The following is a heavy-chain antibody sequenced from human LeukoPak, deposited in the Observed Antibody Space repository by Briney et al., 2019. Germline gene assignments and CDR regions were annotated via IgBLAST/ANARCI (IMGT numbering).Heavy chain of an antibody. Sequence: PSETLSLTCAVYGGSFSGYYWSWIRQPPGKGLEWIGEINHSGSTNYNPSLKSRVTISVDTSKNQFSLKLSSVTAADTAVYYCARDKGTRLDYYYGMDVWGQGTTVTVSS. CDR2: INHSGST. V-gene: IGHV4-34*01. CDR1: GGSFSGYY. CDR3: ARDKGTRLDYYYGMDV. J-gene: IGHJ6*02. D-gene: IGHD2-2*01.